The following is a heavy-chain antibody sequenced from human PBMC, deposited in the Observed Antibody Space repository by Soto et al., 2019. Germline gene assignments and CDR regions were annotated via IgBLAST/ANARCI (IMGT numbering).Heavy chain of an antibody. CDR2: INHSGST. D-gene: IGHD3-10*01. CDR1: GGSFSGYY. V-gene: IGHV4-34*01. CDR3: ARGLRRRSGIKVRGYNWFDX. Sequence: NPSETLSLTCAVYGGSFSGYYWSWIRQPPGKGLEWVGEINHSGSTNYNPSLKSRVTISVDTSKNQFSLKLSSVTAADTAVYYCARGLRRRSGIKVRGYNWFDXWGQGTLVTVSS. J-gene: IGHJ5*02.